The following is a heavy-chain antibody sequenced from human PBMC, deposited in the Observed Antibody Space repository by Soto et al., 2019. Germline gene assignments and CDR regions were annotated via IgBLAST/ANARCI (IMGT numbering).Heavy chain of an antibody. CDR2: IYYSGSR. CDR3: AKESGGYDSSTRYGLDV. V-gene: IGHV4-31*03. Sequence: SETLSLTCSVSGGSINTVGYYWTWIRQQQGKGLEWIGYIYYSGSRDYNPSLKSRVSMSVDASKNQFSLNLTSVTAADTAVYYCAKESGGYDSSTRYGLDVWGQGTTVTVSS. J-gene: IGHJ6*02. D-gene: IGHD6-25*01. CDR1: GGSINTVGYY.